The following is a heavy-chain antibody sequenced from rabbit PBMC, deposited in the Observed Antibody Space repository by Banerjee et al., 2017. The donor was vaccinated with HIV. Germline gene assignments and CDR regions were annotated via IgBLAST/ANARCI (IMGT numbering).Heavy chain of an antibody. CDR1: GFSFTNNY. V-gene: IGHV1S47*01. Sequence: QEQLVESGGGLVQPEGSLTLTCTASGFSFTNNYWMCWVRQAPGKGLEWIGCIYTGDGSTYCASWVNGRFTISRSTSLNTVTLQMTSLTAADTATYFCARSFYTSGGAVYAYTLGFNLWGPGTLVTVS. D-gene: IGHD6-1*01. CDR2: IYTGDGST. CDR3: ARSFYTSGGAVYAYTLGFNL. J-gene: IGHJ4*01.